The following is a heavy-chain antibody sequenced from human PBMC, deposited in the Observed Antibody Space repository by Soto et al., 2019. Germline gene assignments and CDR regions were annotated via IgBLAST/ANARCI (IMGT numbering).Heavy chain of an antibody. CDR3: ARNRYCGTTSCYRVDY. V-gene: IGHV4-34*01. J-gene: IGHJ4*02. D-gene: IGHD2-2*02. CDR1: GGSFSGYY. CDR2: INHSGST. Sequence: SETLSLTCAVYGGSFSGYYWSWIRQPPGKGLEWIGEINHSGSTNYNPSLKSRVTMSLDTSKNQISLKLNSVTAADTAVYYCARNRYCGTTSCYRVDYWGQGTRVTAPQ.